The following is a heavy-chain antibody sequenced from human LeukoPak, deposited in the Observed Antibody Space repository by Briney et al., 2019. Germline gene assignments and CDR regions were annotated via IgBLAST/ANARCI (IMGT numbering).Heavy chain of an antibody. V-gene: IGHV3-30-3*01. CDR2: ISYDGSNK. J-gene: IGHJ5*02. Sequence: PGRSLRLSCAASGFTFGSYAMHWVRQAPGKGLEWVAVISYDGSNKYYADSVKGRFTISRDNSKNTLYLQMNSLRAEDTAVYYCARDPASAGWFDPWGQGTLVTVSS. CDR3: ARDPASAGWFDP. CDR1: GFTFGSYA.